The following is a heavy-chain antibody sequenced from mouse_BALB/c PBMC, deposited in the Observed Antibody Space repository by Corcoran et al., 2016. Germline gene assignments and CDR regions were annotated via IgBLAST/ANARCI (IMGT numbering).Heavy chain of an antibody. CDR3: GRSREDNYVVY. CDR1: GFNIKDTY. D-gene: IGHD2-12*01. CDR2: IDPANGNT. J-gene: IGHJ2*01. Sequence: EVQLQQSGAELVKPGASVKLSCTASGFNIKDTYMHWVKQRPEQGLEWIGRIDPANGNTKYDPKFQGKATMTADTSSNTVYLQLSSLTSEATAVYYCGRSREDNYVVYWGQGTTLTVSS. V-gene: IGHV14-3*02.